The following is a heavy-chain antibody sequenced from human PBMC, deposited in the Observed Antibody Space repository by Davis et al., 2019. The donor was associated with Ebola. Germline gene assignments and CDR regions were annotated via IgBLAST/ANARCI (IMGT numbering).Heavy chain of an antibody. Sequence: GESLKISCAASGFTFSDYYMSWIRQAPGKGLEWVSYISSSGSTIYYADSVKGRFTISRDNAKNSLYLQMNSLRAEDTAVYYCARDGNPGYCGSMSCFYDSWGQGTLVTVSS. CDR2: ISSSGSTI. V-gene: IGHV3-11*01. D-gene: IGHD2-2*01. CDR3: ARDGNPGYCGSMSCFYDS. CDR1: GFTFSDYY. J-gene: IGHJ4*02.